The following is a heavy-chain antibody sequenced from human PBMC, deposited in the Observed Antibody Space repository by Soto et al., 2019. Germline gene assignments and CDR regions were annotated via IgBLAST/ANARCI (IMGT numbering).Heavy chain of an antibody. J-gene: IGHJ4*02. D-gene: IGHD3-3*01. CDR2: ISGSGGST. Sequence: GGSLRLSCAASGFTFSGYAMSWVRQAPGKGLEWVSAISGSGGSTYYTDSVKGRFTISRDNSKNTLYLQMNSLRAEDTAVYYCAKDLAGLRFLEWSTDYWGQGTLVTVSS. V-gene: IGHV3-23*01. CDR3: AKDLAGLRFLEWSTDY. CDR1: GFTFSGYA.